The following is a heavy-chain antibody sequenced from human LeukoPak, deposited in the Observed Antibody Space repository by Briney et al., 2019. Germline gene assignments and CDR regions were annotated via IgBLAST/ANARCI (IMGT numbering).Heavy chain of an antibody. CDR2: INSDGSST. Sequence: ETLSLTCTVSGGSISSDNYYWGWIRQAPGKGLVWVSRINSDGSSTSYADSVKGRFTISRDNAKNTLYLQMNSLRAEDTAVYYCARHDILTGYYPSFDYWGQGTLVTVSS. D-gene: IGHD3-9*01. CDR3: ARHDILTGYYPSFDY. J-gene: IGHJ4*02. V-gene: IGHV3-74*01. CDR1: GGSISSDNYY.